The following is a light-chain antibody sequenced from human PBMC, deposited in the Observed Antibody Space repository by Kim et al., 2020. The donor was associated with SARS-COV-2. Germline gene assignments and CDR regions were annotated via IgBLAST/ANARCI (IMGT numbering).Light chain of an antibody. CDR1: NIEAKN. Sequence: APGDTARIVCGGDNIEAKNVHWYQQRPGLAPVLVIYFNDDRPSGIPDRFSGSNSGNTAALTIASVEAGDEADYFCQVCDGSEDHPVFGGGTQLTVL. CDR2: FND. V-gene: IGLV3-21*04. J-gene: IGLJ3*02. CDR3: QVCDGSEDHPV.